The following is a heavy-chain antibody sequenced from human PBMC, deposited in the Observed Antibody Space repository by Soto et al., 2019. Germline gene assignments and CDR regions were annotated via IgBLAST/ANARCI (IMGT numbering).Heavy chain of an antibody. CDR3: ALSVVVAAYNWFDP. V-gene: IGHV1-69*06. CDR1: GGTFSSYA. CDR2: IIPIFGTA. J-gene: IGHJ5*02. D-gene: IGHD2-15*01. Sequence: PVKVSCKASGGTFSSYAISWVRQAPGQGLEWMGGIIPIFGTANYAQKFQGRVTITADKSTSTAYMELSSLRSEDTAVYYCALSVVVAAYNWFDPWGQGTLVTVSS.